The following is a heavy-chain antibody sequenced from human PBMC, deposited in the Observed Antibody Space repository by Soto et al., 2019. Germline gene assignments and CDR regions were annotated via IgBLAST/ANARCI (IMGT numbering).Heavy chain of an antibody. CDR2: INHSGST. CDR1: GGSFSGYY. J-gene: IGHJ4*02. V-gene: IGHV4-34*01. Sequence: PSETLSLTCAVYGGSFSGYYWSRIRQPPGKGLEWIGEINHSGSTNYNPSLKSRVTISVDTSKNQFSLKLSSVTAADTAVYYCARHKYYDILTGYYPAFDYWGQGTLVTVSS. CDR3: ARHKYYDILTGYYPAFDY. D-gene: IGHD3-9*01.